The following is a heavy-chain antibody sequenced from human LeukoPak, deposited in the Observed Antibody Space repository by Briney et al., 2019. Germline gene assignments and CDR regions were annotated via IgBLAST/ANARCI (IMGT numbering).Heavy chain of an antibody. CDR1: GGTFSSYA. CDR2: IIPILGIA. V-gene: IGHV1-69*04. J-gene: IGHJ4*02. CDR3: ATERPHNYFDY. Sequence: SVKVSCKASGGTFSSYAISWVRQAPGQGLEWMGRIIPILGIANYAQKFQGRVTMTEDTSTDTAYMELSSLRSEDTAVYYCATERPHNYFDYWGQGTLVTVSS. D-gene: IGHD1-1*01.